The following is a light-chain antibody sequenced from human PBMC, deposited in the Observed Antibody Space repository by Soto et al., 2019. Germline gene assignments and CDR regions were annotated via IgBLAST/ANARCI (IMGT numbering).Light chain of an antibody. Sequence: ETVLTQSPATLSLYPEDRATLSCRASRRVSSYLAWYQQKAGQAPRLLIYDASNRAAGTPARFSGSGSGTDFTLTISSLQSEDFAVYYCQQYNNWPPITFGQGTRLEIK. V-gene: IGKV3-11*01. CDR1: RRVSSY. J-gene: IGKJ5*01. CDR2: DAS. CDR3: QQYNNWPPIT.